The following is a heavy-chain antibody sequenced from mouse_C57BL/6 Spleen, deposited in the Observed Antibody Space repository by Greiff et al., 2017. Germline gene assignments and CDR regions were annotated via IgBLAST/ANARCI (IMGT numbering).Heavy chain of an antibody. CDR3: ARGYVSSYAAY. Sequence: QVQLQQPGAELVMPGASVKLSCKASGYTFTSYWMHWVKQRPGQGLEWIGEIDPSDSYTNYNQKFKGQSTLTVDKSSSTAFMQLSSLTSEDAAVYYCARGYVSSYAAYWGQGTLVTVSA. D-gene: IGHD1-1*01. J-gene: IGHJ3*01. CDR1: GYTFTSYW. V-gene: IGHV1-69*01. CDR2: IDPSDSYT.